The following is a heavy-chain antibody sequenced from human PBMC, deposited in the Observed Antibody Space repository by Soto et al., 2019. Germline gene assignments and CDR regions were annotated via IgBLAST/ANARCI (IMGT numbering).Heavy chain of an antibody. CDR2: ISSTTNYI. CDR1: GFTFTRYS. J-gene: IGHJ4*02. V-gene: IGHV3-21*01. Sequence: PGGSLRLSCAASGFTFTRYSMNWVRQAPGKGLEWVSSISSTTNYIYYADSMKGRFTVSRDNAKNSVYLEMNSLSAEDTAVYYCARESEDLTSNFDYWGQGALVTVSS. CDR3: ARESEDLTSNFDY.